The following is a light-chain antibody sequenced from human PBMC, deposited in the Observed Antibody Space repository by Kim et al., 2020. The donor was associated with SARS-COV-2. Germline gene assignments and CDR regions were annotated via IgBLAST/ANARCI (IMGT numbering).Light chain of an antibody. J-gene: IGKJ1*01. CDR1: QSVSDN. Sequence: EIVMTQSPATLSVSPGERVTLSCRASQSVSDNLAWYQWRPGQAPRLLIYGASTRATGIPDRFSGSGSGTEFTLIISGLQSEDFAVYYCQKNNNGPLRTFG. CDR3: QKNNNGPLRT. CDR2: GAS. V-gene: IGKV3-15*01.